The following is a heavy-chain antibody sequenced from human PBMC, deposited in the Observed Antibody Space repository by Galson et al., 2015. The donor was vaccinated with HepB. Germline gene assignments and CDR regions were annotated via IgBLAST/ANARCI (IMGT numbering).Heavy chain of an antibody. CDR1: EFNFDDYT. D-gene: IGHD1-14*01. CDR2: ISWDSITT. Sequence: SLRLSCAASEFNFDDYTMHWVRQPPGKGLEWVSLISWDSITTYYADSVKGRFTISRDNSNDSLYLQMNSLRTEDTALYYCAILSSRNAVDLWGQGTMVTVSS. V-gene: IGHV3-43*01. CDR3: AILSSRNAVDL. J-gene: IGHJ3*01.